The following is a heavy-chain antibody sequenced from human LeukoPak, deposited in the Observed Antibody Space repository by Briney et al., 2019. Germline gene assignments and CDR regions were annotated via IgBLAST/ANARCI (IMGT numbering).Heavy chain of an antibody. D-gene: IGHD3-10*01. CDR2: ISGSGGST. CDR3: AKGAGFGELLGPLDY. J-gene: IGHJ4*02. V-gene: IGHV3-23*01. CDR1: GFTFSSYA. Sequence: GGSLRLSCAASGFTFSSYAMSWVRQAPGKGLEWVSAISGSGGSTYYADSVKGRFTISRDNSKDTLYLQMNSLRAEDTAVYYCAKGAGFGELLGPLDYWGQGTLVTVSS.